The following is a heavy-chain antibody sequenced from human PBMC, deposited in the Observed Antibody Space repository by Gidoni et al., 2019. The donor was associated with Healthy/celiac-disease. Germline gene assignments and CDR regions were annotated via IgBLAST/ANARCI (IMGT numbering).Heavy chain of an antibody. V-gene: IGHV3-30-3*01. Sequence: QVQLVESGGGVVQPGRSLRLSCAASGSTFSSYAMLWARHAPGKGLEWVAVISYDGSNKYYADSVKGRFTISRDNSKNTLYLQINSLGAEDTAVYYCARETSSGYYDFWSGYLEYFDYWGQGTLVTVSS. CDR3: ARETSSGYYDFWSGYLEYFDY. CDR2: ISYDGSNK. D-gene: IGHD3-3*01. J-gene: IGHJ4*02. CDR1: GSTFSSYA.